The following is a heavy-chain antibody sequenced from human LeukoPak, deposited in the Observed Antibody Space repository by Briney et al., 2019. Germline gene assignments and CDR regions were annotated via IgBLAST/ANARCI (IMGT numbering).Heavy chain of an antibody. CDR1: GFTFSSYG. J-gene: IGHJ6*01. V-gene: IGHV3-21*04. CDR2: ISSSSSYI. Sequence: PGGSLRLSCAASGFTFSSYGMNWVRQAPGQGLEWVSSISSSSSYIYYADSVKGRFTISRDNAKNSLYLQMNSLRAEDTAVYYCARRGLVQSSGTLYYYGMDVWGQGTTVTVSS. CDR3: ARRGLVQSSGTLYYYGMDV. D-gene: IGHD1-1*01.